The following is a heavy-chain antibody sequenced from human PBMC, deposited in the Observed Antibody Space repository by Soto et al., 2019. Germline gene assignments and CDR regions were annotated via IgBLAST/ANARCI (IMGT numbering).Heavy chain of an antibody. CDR3: ARDRGYCSSNSCYFYYGMDV. CDR1: GDTFTGYY. D-gene: IGHD2-2*01. CDR2: INPNSGGT. Sequence: ASLKITYKASGDTFTGYYMHWVRQAPGQGLEWMGWINPNSGGTNYAQKFQGRVTMTRDTSISTAYMELSRLRSDDTAVYYCARDRGYCSSNSCYFYYGMDVWREVTTVT. V-gene: IGHV1-2*02. J-gene: IGHJ6*01.